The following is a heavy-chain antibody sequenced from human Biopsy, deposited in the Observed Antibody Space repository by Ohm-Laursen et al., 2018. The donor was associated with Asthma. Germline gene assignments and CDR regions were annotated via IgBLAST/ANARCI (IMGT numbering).Heavy chain of an antibody. D-gene: IGHD3-22*01. J-gene: IGHJ4*02. Sequence: TLSLTCTASGDSITSGGCCWNWIRQHPGKGLEWIGYIHHSGTSYFNPSLKSRVSFSRDTSKNQFSLRLSSVTAADKAMYYCARIPRRSGSYFVDYWGQGTLVTVSS. CDR1: GDSITSGGCC. CDR3: ARIPRRSGSYFVDY. V-gene: IGHV4-31*03. CDR2: IHHSGTS.